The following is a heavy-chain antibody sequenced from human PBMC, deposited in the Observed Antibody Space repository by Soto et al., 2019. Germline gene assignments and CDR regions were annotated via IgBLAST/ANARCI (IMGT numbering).Heavy chain of an antibody. D-gene: IGHD2-2*01. J-gene: IGHJ6*02. CDR1: GGTFRSSA. CDR3: AREGLVLVPTTVNSDYYYYALDV. V-gene: IGHV1-69*13. Sequence: ASVKVSCKASGGTFRSSAISWVRQAPGQGLEWMGGIIPRSATSNYAQKFQGRVTITADESTNTAYMELSSLRSEDTAVYYCAREGLVLVPTTVNSDYYYYALDVWGQGTKVTVS. CDR2: IIPRSATS.